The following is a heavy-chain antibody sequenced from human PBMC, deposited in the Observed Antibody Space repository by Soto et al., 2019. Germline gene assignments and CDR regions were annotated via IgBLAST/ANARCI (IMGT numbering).Heavy chain of an antibody. D-gene: IGHD3-22*01. Sequence: SETLSLTCTVSGVSISDYYWAWIRLPPGKGLEWIGYVNDRWGSHYNPSLKSRVAISVDRSKNQFSLKLTSVTAADTAVYYCARLGGFYQAFDSWGQGTLVTVSS. V-gene: IGHV4-59*08. J-gene: IGHJ4*02. CDR2: VNDRWGS. CDR1: GVSISDYY. CDR3: ARLGGFYQAFDS.